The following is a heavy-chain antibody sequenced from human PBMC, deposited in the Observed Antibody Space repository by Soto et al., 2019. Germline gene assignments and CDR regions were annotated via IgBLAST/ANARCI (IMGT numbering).Heavy chain of an antibody. Sequence: EVQLVESGGGLVQPGGSLRLSCAASGFTFSSYSMNWVRQAPGKGLEWVSYISSSSSTIYYAGSVKGRFTISRDNAKNSLYLQMNSLRDEDTAVYYCARDTADYYDSSGSPPGYWGQGTLVTVSS. CDR2: ISSSSSTI. CDR1: GFTFSSYS. CDR3: ARDTADYYDSSGSPPGY. V-gene: IGHV3-48*02. D-gene: IGHD3-22*01. J-gene: IGHJ4*02.